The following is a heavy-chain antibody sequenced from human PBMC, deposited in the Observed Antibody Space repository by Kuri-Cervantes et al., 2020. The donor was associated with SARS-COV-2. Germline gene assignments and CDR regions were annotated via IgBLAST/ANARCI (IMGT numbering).Heavy chain of an antibody. CDR1: GGTFSSYA. CDR2: IIPILGIA. D-gene: IGHD6-6*01. CDR3: ARDLGSSSSPDDAFDI. V-gene: IGHV1-69*04. J-gene: IGHJ3*02. Sequence: SVKVSCKASGGTFSSYAISWVRQAPGQGLEWMGRIIPILGIANYAQKFQGRVTITADKSTSTAYMELSSLRSEDTAVYYCARDLGSSSSPDDAFDIWGQGTMVTVS.